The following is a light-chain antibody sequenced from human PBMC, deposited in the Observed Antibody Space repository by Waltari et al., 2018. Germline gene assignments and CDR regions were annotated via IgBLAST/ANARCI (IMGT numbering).Light chain of an antibody. CDR1: PSTVGGND. CDR2: ENN. Sequence: QSVLTQPPSVSAAAGQKVTISCSGRPSTVGGNDVFWYRQVPGTAPKLLIYENNRRPTGTPDRFSCSQAGTSGTLGNPGLPAGGGGQFFCGTLGWWLGGWLFGGGTRLTV. J-gene: IGLJ3*02. V-gene: IGLV1-51*02. CDR3: GTLGWWLGGWL.